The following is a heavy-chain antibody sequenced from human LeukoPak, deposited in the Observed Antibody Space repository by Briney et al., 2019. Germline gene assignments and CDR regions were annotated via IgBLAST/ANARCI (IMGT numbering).Heavy chain of an antibody. CDR1: GYTFTGYY. CDR2: INPNSGGT. CDR3: ASSSSSWLYYYYMDV. Sequence: ASVKVSCKASGYTFTGYYMHWVRQAPGQGLEWMGWINPNSGGTNYAQKFQGRVTMTRDTSISTAYMELSRLRSDDTAVYYCASSSSSWLYYYYMDVWGKGTTVTVSS. V-gene: IGHV1-2*02. J-gene: IGHJ6*03. D-gene: IGHD6-13*01.